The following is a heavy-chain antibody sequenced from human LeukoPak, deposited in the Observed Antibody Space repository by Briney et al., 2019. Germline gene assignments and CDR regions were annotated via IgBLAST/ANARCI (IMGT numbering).Heavy chain of an antibody. CDR1: GYTFTSYG. CDR3: ARDFYSVFGELPNLDY. V-gene: IGHV1-18*01. D-gene: IGHD3-10*01. J-gene: IGHJ4*02. CDR2: ISAYNGNT. Sequence: ASVKVSCKASGYTFTSYGISWVRQAPGQGLEWMGWISAYNGNTNYAQKLQGRVTMTTDTSTSTAYMELRSLRSDDTAVYYCARDFYSVFGELPNLDYWGQGTLVTVSS.